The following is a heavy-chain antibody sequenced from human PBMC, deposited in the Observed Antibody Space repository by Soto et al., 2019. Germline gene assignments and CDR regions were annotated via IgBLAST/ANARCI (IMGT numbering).Heavy chain of an antibody. CDR3: GRGKYCSGGSCYRLVY. J-gene: IGHJ4*02. Sequence: SETLSLTCAVYGGSFSGYYWSWIRQPPGKGLEWIGEINHSGSTNYNPSLKSRVTISVDTSKNQFSLKLSSVTAADTAVYYCGRGKYCSGGSCYRLVYWGQGTLVTVSS. D-gene: IGHD2-15*01. CDR2: INHSGST. CDR1: GGSFSGYY. V-gene: IGHV4-34*01.